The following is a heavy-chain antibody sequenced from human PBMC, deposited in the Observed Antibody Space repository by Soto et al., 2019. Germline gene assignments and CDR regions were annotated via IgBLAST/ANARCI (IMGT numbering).Heavy chain of an antibody. J-gene: IGHJ4*02. CDR3: ARGVKYRYCSGGSCPGRGGYFDY. V-gene: IGHV4-59*01. CDR1: GGSISSYY. Sequence: QVQLQESGPGLVKPSETLSLTCTVSGGSISSYYWSWIRQPPGKGLEWIGYIYYSGSTNYNPSLKSRVTISVDTSKNQFSLQLSSVTAADTAVYYCARGVKYRYCSGGSCPGRGGYFDYWGQGTLVTVSS. CDR2: IYYSGST. D-gene: IGHD2-15*01.